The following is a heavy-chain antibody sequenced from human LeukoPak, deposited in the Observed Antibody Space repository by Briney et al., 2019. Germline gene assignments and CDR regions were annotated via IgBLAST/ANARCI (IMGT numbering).Heavy chain of an antibody. CDR3: ARAPRDMVRGVIHFDY. J-gene: IGHJ4*02. CDR2: IKQDGSEK. Sequence: GGSLRLSCAASGFTFSSYWMSWVGQAPGKGLEWVANIKQDGSEKYYVDSVKGRFTISRDNAKNSLYLQMNSLRAEDTAVYYCARAPRDMVRGVIHFDYWGQGTLVTVSS. V-gene: IGHV3-7*04. D-gene: IGHD3-10*01. CDR1: GFTFSSYW.